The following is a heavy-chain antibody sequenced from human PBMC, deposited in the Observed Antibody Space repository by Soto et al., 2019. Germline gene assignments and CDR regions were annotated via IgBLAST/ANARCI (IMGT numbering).Heavy chain of an antibody. J-gene: IGHJ4*02. V-gene: IGHV3-23*01. CDR2: ISGSGGST. D-gene: IGHD6-13*01. CDR1: GFTFSNYA. CDR3: AKDQGSSWYEIDY. Sequence: EVPLLESGGGLVQPGESLRLSCAASGFTFSNYAVTWVRQAPGKGLEWVSTISGSGGSTYYADSVKGRFTISRDNSKNTLYLQMYSLRAEDTAVYYCAKDQGSSWYEIDYWGQGTLVTVSS.